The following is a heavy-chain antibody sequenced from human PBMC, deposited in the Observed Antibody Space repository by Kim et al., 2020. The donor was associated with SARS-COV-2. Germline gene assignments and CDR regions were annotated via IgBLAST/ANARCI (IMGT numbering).Heavy chain of an antibody. V-gene: IGHV4-34*01. Sequence: SETLSLTCGVSGESFSGYSWSWIRQSPERALEFIALISHTGNPGSAPYNPSLRGRATIAVDASKKQVSLRVNSVTPADTAVYYCARVPRQSGGFFDAWGQGLLVIVSS. CDR1: GESFSGYS. CDR2: ISHTGNPGSA. CDR3: ARVPRQSGGFFDA. D-gene: IGHD6-25*01. J-gene: IGHJ5*02.